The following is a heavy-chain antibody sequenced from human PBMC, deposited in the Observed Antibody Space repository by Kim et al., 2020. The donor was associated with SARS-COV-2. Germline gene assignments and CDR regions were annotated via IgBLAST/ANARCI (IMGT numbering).Heavy chain of an antibody. CDR1: GGSVSSGSYY. CDR2: IYYSGST. CDR3: ARDGGDYYGSGSNLGM. D-gene: IGHD3-10*01. J-gene: IGHJ6*01. V-gene: IGHV4-61*01. Sequence: SETLSLTCTVSGGSVSSGSYYWSWIRQPPGKGLEWIGYIYYSGSTNYNPSLKSRVTISVDTSKNQFSLKLSSVTAADTAVDYCARDGGDYYGSGSNLGM.